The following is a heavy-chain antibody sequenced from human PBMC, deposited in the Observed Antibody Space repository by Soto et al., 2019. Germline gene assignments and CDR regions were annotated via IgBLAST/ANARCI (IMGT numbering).Heavy chain of an antibody. D-gene: IGHD3-16*02. V-gene: IGHV1-8*01. CDR2: MNPNSGNT. CDR1: GYTFTSYD. Sequence: ASVKVSCKASGYTFTSYDINWVRQATGQGLEWMGWMNPNSGNTGYAQKFQGRVTMTRNNSINTAYMELSSLRSEDTAVYYCARAFSLGYYYYGMDVWGQGTTVPVSS. CDR3: ARAFSLGYYYYGMDV. J-gene: IGHJ6*01.